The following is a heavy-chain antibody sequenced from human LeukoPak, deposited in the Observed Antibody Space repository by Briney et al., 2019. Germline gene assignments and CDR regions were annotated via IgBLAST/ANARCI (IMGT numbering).Heavy chain of an antibody. CDR3: AKDPSDEQQGSDP. J-gene: IGHJ5*02. CDR2: ISGSGGST. Sequence: GGSLRLSCAASGFTFTTYGMHWVRQAPGKGLEWVSAISGSGGSTYYADSVKGRFTISRDNSKNTLYLQMNSLRAEDTAVYYCAKDPSDEQQGSDPWGQGTLVTVSS. V-gene: IGHV3-23*01. CDR1: GFTFTTYG. D-gene: IGHD6-13*01.